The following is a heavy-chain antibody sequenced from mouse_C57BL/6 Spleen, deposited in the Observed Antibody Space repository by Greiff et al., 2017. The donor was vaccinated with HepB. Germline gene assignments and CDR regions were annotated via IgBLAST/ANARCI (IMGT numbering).Heavy chain of an antibody. Sequence: VQLQQSGPELVKPGASVKISCKASGYTFTDYYMNWVKQSHGKSLEWIGDINPNNGGTSYNQKFKGKATLTVDKSSSTAYMELRSLTSEDSAVYYCARWDYYGSPPFDYWGQGTTLTVSS. J-gene: IGHJ2*01. D-gene: IGHD1-1*01. CDR1: GYTFTDYY. V-gene: IGHV1-26*01. CDR3: ARWDYYGSPPFDY. CDR2: INPNNGGT.